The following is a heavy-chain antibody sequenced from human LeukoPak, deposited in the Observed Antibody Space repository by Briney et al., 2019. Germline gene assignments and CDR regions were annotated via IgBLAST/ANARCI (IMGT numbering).Heavy chain of an antibody. CDR2: ISSSSSYI. CDR1: GFTFSTYN. J-gene: IGHJ4*02. Sequence: GGSLRLSCAASGFTFSTYNMNWVRQAPGKGLEWVSSISSSSSYIYYADSVKGRFTISRDNAKNSLYLQMNSLRAEDTAVYYCARGGVYSSGWYVDYWGQGTLVTVSS. D-gene: IGHD6-19*01. V-gene: IGHV3-21*01. CDR3: ARGGVYSSGWYVDY.